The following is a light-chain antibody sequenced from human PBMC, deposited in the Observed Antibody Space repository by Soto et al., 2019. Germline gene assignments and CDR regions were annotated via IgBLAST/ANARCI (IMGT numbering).Light chain of an antibody. Sequence: IVMTQSPLSLPVTPGEPASISCRSSQSLLHSDGYNYLDWYLQKPGQSPQLLIYLGSNRASGVPDRCSGSGSGTAFTLKISRVEAEDVGIYYCMQARSGWTFGQGTKVEIK. J-gene: IGKJ1*01. CDR1: QSLLHSDGYNY. CDR3: MQARSGWT. CDR2: LGS. V-gene: IGKV2-28*01.